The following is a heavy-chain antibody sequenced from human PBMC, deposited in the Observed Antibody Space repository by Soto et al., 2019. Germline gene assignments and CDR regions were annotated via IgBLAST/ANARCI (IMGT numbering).Heavy chain of an antibody. CDR1: GFTFSSYW. Sequence: EVQLVESGGGLVQPGGSLRLSCAASGFTFSSYWMHWVRQAPGKGLVWVSRSKSDGSNINYADSVKGRFTISRDNAKNTLYLQMNSLRAEDTAIYYCARGGFSGSGSFIQGDYWGQGTLVTVSS. J-gene: IGHJ4*02. CDR2: SKSDGSNI. V-gene: IGHV3-74*01. D-gene: IGHD3-10*01. CDR3: ARGGFSGSGSFIQGDY.